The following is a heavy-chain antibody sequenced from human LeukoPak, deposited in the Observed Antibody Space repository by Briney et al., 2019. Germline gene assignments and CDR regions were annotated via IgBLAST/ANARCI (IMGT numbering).Heavy chain of an antibody. D-gene: IGHD2-8*01. CDR1: GFTLNDDY. V-gene: IGHV1-2*02. Sequence: ASVKVSCKATGFTLNDDYMYWVRQAPGQGLEWMGWINSNSGATKYAQKFQGRVTMTRDTSISTVYMELSSLRLDDTAVYYCARDGNSVMVELDYWGQETLVTVSS. CDR2: INSNSGAT. J-gene: IGHJ4*02. CDR3: ARDGNSVMVELDY.